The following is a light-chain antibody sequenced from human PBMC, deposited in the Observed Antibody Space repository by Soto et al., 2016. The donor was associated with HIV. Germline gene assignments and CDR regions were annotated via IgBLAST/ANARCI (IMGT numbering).Light chain of an antibody. CDR3: LQHNAFPRT. V-gene: IGKV1-17*01. J-gene: IGKJ4*01. CDR2: AAS. CDR1: QGIRKD. Sequence: DPVSITCRASQGIRKDLGWYHQRPGEAPRRLIFAASTLHSGAPSRFSGSGYGTQFTLTISSLQPEDFGTYYCLQHNAFPRTFGGGTKVEIK.